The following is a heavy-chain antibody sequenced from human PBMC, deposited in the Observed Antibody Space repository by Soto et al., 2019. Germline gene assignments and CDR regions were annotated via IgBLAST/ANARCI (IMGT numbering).Heavy chain of an antibody. J-gene: IGHJ4*02. Sequence: QVQLVESGGGLVKPGASLRLSCAASGFTFSHYSMTWIRQAPGKGLEWVSYISSSGSYTKYADSLQGRFIVSRDSARNSFFLQMHSLRADDTAVYYCAREQSGRRSHDSWGQGTLVTVSS. CDR3: AREQSGRRSHDS. CDR1: GFTFSHYS. V-gene: IGHV3-11*06. D-gene: IGHD1-26*01. CDR2: ISSSGSYT.